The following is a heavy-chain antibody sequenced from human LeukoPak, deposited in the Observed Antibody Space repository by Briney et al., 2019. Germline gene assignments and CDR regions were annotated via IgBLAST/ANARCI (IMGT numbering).Heavy chain of an antibody. CDR2: ISCSCSYI. CDR3: ARGVGGWYDPRAFDI. V-gene: IGHV3-21*01. Sequence: GGSLRLSCAASGFTFSSYSMNWVRQAPGKGLEGVSSISCSCSYIYYADSVKGRFTISRDNAKNSLYLQMNSLRAEDTAVYYCARGVGGWYDPRAFDIWGQGTMVTVSS. CDR1: GFTFSSYS. J-gene: IGHJ3*02. D-gene: IGHD6-19*01.